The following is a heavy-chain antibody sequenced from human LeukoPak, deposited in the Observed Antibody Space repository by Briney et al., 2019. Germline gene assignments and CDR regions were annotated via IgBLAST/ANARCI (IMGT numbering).Heavy chain of an antibody. J-gene: IGHJ4*02. V-gene: IGHV1-46*01. CDR1: GYTFTSYY. D-gene: IGHD4-17*01. Sequence: ASVKVSCKASGYTFTSYYMHWVRQAPGQGLEWMGIINPSGGSTSYAQKFQGRVTKTRDTSTSTVYMELSSLRSEDTAVYYCAGGPLYRAWGDYPQAYFDYWGQGTLVTVSS. CDR2: INPSGGST. CDR3: AGGPLYRAWGDYPQAYFDY.